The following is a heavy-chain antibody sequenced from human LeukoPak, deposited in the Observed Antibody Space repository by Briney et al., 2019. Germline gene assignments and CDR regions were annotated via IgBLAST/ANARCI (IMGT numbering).Heavy chain of an antibody. CDR3: AKDKSPLYYDYIWGSYRLPFDS. CDR2: ISGDGSNT. D-gene: IGHD3-16*02. Sequence: GGSLRLSCAASGFTFDEYAMHWVRQAPGKGLEWVSLISGDGSNTWYADSVKGRFTISRDNTENSLYLHMNSLGTEDTAFYYCAKDKSPLYYDYIWGSYRLPFDSWGQGTLVTVSS. CDR1: GFTFDEYA. J-gene: IGHJ4*02. V-gene: IGHV3-43*02.